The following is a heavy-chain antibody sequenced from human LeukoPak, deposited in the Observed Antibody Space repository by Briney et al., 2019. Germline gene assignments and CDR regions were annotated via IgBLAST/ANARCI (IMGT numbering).Heavy chain of an antibody. J-gene: IGHJ4*02. CDR1: GYTFTSYA. CDR2: INAGNGNT. Sequence: ASVKVSCKASGYTFTSYAMHWVRQAPGQRLEWMGWINAGNGNTKYSQKFQGRVTITRDTSTSTAYMELRSLRSDDTAVYYCARDSSYYYDSSGYIDYWGQGTLVTVSS. V-gene: IGHV1-3*01. CDR3: ARDSSYYYDSSGYIDY. D-gene: IGHD3-22*01.